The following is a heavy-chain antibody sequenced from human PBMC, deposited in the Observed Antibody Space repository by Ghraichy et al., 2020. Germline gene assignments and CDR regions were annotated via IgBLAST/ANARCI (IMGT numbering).Heavy chain of an antibody. CDR2: IYYSGST. CDR1: GGSISSYY. J-gene: IGHJ5*02. CDR3: ARDGPYNWFDP. Sequence: SETLSLTCTVSGGSISSYYWSWIRQPPGKGLEWIGYIYYSGSTNYNPSLKSRVTISVDTSKNQFSLKLSSVTAADTAVYYCARDGPYNWFDPWGQGTLVTVSS. V-gene: IGHV4-59*01.